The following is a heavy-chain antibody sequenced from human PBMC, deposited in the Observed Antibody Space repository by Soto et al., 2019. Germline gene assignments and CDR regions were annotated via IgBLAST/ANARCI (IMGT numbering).Heavy chain of an antibody. J-gene: IGHJ4*02. Sequence: EVQLVESGGGLVQPGGSLRLSCAASGFTFSDHYMDWVRQAPGKGLEWVGLTKNKVNRYTTEYAASVAGRFTVLRGDSESSLYLKMHGLRIAATAVYYCDSPQRTTSAWSYYWGQGALVTVSS. CDR2: TKNKVNRYTT. CDR3: DSPQRTTSAWSYY. V-gene: IGHV3-72*01. CDR1: GFTFSDHY. D-gene: IGHD6-19*01.